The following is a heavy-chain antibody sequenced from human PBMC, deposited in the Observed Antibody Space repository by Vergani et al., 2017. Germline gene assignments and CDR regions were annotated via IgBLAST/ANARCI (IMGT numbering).Heavy chain of an antibody. V-gene: IGHV1-69*12. CDR3: ARVEGYCSGGSCYYMDV. D-gene: IGHD2-15*01. J-gene: IGHJ6*03. CDR2: IIPIFGTA. CDR1: GGTFSSYA. Sequence: QVQLVQSGAEVKKPGSSVKVSCKASGGTFSSYAISWVRQAPGQGLEWMGGIIPIFGTANYAQKFQGRVTITADESTSTAYMELSSLRSEDTAVNYCARVEGYCSGGSCYYMDVWGKGTTVIVSS.